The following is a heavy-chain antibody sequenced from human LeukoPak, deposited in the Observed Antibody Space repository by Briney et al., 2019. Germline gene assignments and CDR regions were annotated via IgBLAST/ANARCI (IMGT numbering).Heavy chain of an antibody. Sequence: GASVKVSCKASGGTFSSYAISWVRQAPGQGLEWMGGIIPIFGTANYAQKFQGRVTITADESTGTAYMELSSLRSEDTAVYYCARSYYDILTGYPVNAFDIWGQGTMVTVSS. CDR1: GGTFSSYA. J-gene: IGHJ3*02. V-gene: IGHV1-69*13. CDR2: IIPIFGTA. CDR3: ARSYYDILTGYPVNAFDI. D-gene: IGHD3-9*01.